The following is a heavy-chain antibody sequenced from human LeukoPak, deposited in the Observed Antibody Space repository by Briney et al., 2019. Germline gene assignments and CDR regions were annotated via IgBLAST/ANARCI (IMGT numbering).Heavy chain of an antibody. Sequence: GASVKVSCKASGYTFTGYYMHWVRQAPGQGLEWMGRIIPILGIANYAQKLQGRVTMTTDTSTSTAYMELRSLRSDDTAVYYCARDQDIVVVPAASWDYWGQGTLVTVSS. D-gene: IGHD2-2*01. V-gene: IGHV1-18*04. CDR2: IIPILGIA. CDR3: ARDQDIVVVPAASWDY. J-gene: IGHJ4*02. CDR1: GYTFTGYY.